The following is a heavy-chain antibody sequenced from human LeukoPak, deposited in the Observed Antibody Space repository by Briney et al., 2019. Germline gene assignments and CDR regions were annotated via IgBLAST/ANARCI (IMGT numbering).Heavy chain of an antibody. V-gene: IGHV3-23*01. J-gene: IGHJ4*02. CDR3: AKDGPLMITFGGVIVAPFDY. CDR2: ISGSGGST. D-gene: IGHD3-16*02. Sequence: GGSLRLSCAASGFTFSSYAMSWARQAPGKGLEWVSAISGSGGSTYYADSVKGRFTISRDNSKNTLYLQMNSLRAEDTAVYYCAKDGPLMITFGGVIVAPFDYWGQGTLVTVSS. CDR1: GFTFSSYA.